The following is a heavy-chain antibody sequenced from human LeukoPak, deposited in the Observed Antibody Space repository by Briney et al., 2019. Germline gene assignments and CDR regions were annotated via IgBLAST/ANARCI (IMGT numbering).Heavy chain of an antibody. CDR2: FDTEDGET. CDR1: AYSLTELS. D-gene: IGHD6-13*01. CDR3: ARDKDSSSWYQPPQFDY. V-gene: IGHV1-24*01. Sequence: ASVKVSCKVAAYSLTELSMHWVRQPPGKGLELMRGFDTEDGETIYAQKFQGRVTMTEDTSTDTAYMELSSMSSEATAVYYCARDKDSSSWYQPPQFDYWGQGTLVTVSS. J-gene: IGHJ4*02.